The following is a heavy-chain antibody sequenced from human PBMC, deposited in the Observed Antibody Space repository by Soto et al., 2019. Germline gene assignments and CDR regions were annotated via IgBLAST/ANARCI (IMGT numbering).Heavy chain of an antibody. CDR2: MNQDANKK. CDR3: AAYNTSRHAAFDI. V-gene: IGHV3-7*01. J-gene: IGHJ3*02. D-gene: IGHD1-20*01. Sequence: PGGSLRLSCEVSGFTFKTYWMSWVRQAPGKGLEWLAKMNQDANKKYYVDSVKGRFTILGESAGSSLFLRMDSLRAEDTAVYFCAAYNTSRHAAFDIWGRGTLVTVS. CDR1: GFTFKTYW.